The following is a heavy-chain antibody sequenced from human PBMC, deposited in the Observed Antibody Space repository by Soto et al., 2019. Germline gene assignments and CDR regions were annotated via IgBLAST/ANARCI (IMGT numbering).Heavy chain of an antibody. J-gene: IGHJ5*02. Sequence: PSETLSLTCSASGGSISSFTYYWGWRRQGPGKGLEWIVTVYYNENTYYNPSLKSRATITVDTAKNRFSLNLRPVTAADTAMYFCARLERYYGSPGWFDPWGPGTLVTVSS. V-gene: IGHV4-39*01. CDR1: GGSISSFTYY. CDR3: ARLERYYGSPGWFDP. D-gene: IGHD1-1*01. CDR2: VYYNENT.